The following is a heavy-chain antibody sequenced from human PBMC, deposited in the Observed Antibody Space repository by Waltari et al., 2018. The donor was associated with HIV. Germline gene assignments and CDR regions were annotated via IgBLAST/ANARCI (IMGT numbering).Heavy chain of an antibody. CDR2: IYGDGDE. J-gene: IGHJ4*02. D-gene: IGHD3-9*01. CDR1: GLSLSVSAVG. V-gene: IGHV2-5*02. Sequence: QITLKESGPTLVKPTQTLTLTCTFSGLSLSVSAVGVGWIRQAPGKAPEWLALIYGDGDERYSPSLESRLTITKDTSKNQVVLTMTNVGPVDTATYYCAHTPYDSDWAFDYWGQGTLVTVSS. CDR3: AHTPYDSDWAFDY.